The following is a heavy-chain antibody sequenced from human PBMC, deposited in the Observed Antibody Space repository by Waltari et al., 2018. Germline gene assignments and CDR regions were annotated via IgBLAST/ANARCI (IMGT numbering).Heavy chain of an antibody. CDR2: IYYSGST. Sequence: QVQLQESGPGLVKPSETLSLTCPVSGGSIRNYYCSWIRPSPWKGLEWIGSIYYSGSTNYNPSLKSRVTLSVDTSKNHFSLKLSSVTAADTALYYCARQGHYDFWTGYYLFDYWGQGTLVTVSS. CDR1: GGSIRNYY. D-gene: IGHD3-3*01. CDR3: ARQGHYDFWTGYYLFDY. V-gene: IGHV4-59*08. J-gene: IGHJ4*02.